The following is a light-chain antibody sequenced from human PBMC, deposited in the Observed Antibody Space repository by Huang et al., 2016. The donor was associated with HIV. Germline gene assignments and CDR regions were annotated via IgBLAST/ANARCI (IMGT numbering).Light chain of an antibody. CDR1: QSISSW. V-gene: IGKV1-5*03. Sequence: DIQMTQSPSTLSASLGDRVTITCRASQSISSWLAWYQQKPGKAPKLLSYKASSLESGVPSRFSGSGSGTEFTLTISSLQPDDFATYYGQQYNSYTFGQGTKVEIK. CDR2: KAS. J-gene: IGKJ1*01. CDR3: QQYNSYT.